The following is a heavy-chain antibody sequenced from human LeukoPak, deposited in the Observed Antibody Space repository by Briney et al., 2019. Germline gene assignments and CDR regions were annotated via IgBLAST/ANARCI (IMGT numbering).Heavy chain of an antibody. CDR1: GGSISSYY. V-gene: IGHV4-59*08. Sequence: SETLSLTCTVSGGSISSYYWSWIRQPPGKGLEWIGYIYYSGSTNYNPSLKSRVTISVDMSKNQFSLKLTSVTAADTAVYYCARRRVDGYTDYWGQGTLVTASS. CDR3: ARRRVDGYTDY. J-gene: IGHJ4*02. D-gene: IGHD5-24*01. CDR2: IYYSGST.